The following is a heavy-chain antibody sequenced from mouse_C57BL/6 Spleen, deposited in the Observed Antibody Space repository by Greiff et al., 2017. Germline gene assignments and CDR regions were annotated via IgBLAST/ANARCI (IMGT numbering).Heavy chain of an antibody. CDR1: GFSLTSYG. V-gene: IGHV2-2*01. CDR3: ASYDGYLWYFDV. Sequence: QVQLQQSGPGLVQPSQSLSITCTVSGFSLTSYGVHWVRQSPGKGLEWLGVIWSGGSTDYNAAFISRLSISKDNSKSQVFFKMNSLQADDTAIYYCASYDGYLWYFDVWGTGTTVTVSS. CDR2: IWSGGST. J-gene: IGHJ1*03. D-gene: IGHD2-3*01.